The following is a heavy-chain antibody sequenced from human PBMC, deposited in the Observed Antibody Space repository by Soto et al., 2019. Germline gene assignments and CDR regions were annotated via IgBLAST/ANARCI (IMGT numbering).Heavy chain of an antibody. CDR2: IRSKAYGGTT. V-gene: IGHV3-49*03. D-gene: IGHD6-25*01. CDR1: GFTFGDYA. J-gene: IGHJ6*01. Sequence: GGSLRLSCTASGFTFGDYAMSWFRQAPGKGLEWVGFIRSKAYGGTTEYAASVKGRFTISRDDSKSIAYLQMNSLKTEDTAVYYCTTSSQRLRLRGYYYYYGMDVCAQGTTVTVSS. CDR3: TTSSQRLRLRGYYYYYGMDV.